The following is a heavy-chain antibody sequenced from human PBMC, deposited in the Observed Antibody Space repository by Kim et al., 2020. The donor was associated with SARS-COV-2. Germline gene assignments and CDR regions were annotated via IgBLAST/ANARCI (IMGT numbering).Heavy chain of an antibody. J-gene: IGHJ6*02. V-gene: IGHV1-2*02. CDR3: ATLYSSSWPRGYYYSYGMDV. CDR2: INPNSGGT. D-gene: IGHD6-13*01. CDR1: GYTFTGYY. Sequence: ASVKVSCKASGYTFTGYYMHWVRQAPGQGLEWMGWINPNSGGTNYAQKFQGRVTMTRDTSISTAYMELSRLRSDDTAVYYCATLYSSSWPRGYYYSYGMDVWGQGTTVTVSS.